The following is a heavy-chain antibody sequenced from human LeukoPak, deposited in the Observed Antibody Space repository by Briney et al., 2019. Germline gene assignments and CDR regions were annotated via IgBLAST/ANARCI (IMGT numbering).Heavy chain of an antibody. CDR2: ISWNSGSI. V-gene: IGHV3-9*01. CDR1: GFTFDDYA. J-gene: IGHJ4*02. D-gene: IGHD3-22*01. CDR3: AKGPHLHYDSSGYFDY. Sequence: GGSLRLPCAASGFTFDDYAMHWVRQAPGKGLEWVSGISWNSGSIGYADSVKGRFTISRDNAKNSLYLQMNSLRAEDTALYYCAKGPHLHYDSSGYFDYWGQGTLVTVSS.